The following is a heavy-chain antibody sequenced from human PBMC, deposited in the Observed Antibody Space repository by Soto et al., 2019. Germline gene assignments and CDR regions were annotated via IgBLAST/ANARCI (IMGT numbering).Heavy chain of an antibody. CDR3: ARHEGWAAAGTWWFDP. D-gene: IGHD6-13*01. CDR2: INHSGST. Sequence: SDPLSLTFAAYCWSFSGSYWSWIRQPPGKGLEWIGEINHSGSTNYNPSLKSRVTISVDTSKNQFSLKLSSVTAADTAVYYCARHEGWAAAGTWWFDPWGQGTLVT. CDR1: CWSFSGSY. V-gene: IGHV4-34*01. J-gene: IGHJ5*02.